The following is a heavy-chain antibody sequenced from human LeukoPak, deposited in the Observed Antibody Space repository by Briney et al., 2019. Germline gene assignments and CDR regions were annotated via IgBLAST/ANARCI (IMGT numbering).Heavy chain of an antibody. Sequence: SETLSLTCTVSGGSISSSSYYWGWIRQPPGKGLEWIGSIYYSGSTYYNPSLKSRVTISVDTSKNQFSLKLSSVTAADTAVYYCASPIAAVEYYYYGMDVWGQGTTVTGSS. D-gene: IGHD6-13*01. CDR1: GGSISSSSYY. CDR3: ASPIAAVEYYYYGMDV. V-gene: IGHV4-39*01. J-gene: IGHJ6*02. CDR2: IYYSGST.